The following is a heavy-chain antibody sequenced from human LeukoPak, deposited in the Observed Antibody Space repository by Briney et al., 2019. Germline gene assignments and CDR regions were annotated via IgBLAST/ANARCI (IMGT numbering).Heavy chain of an antibody. CDR2: IYYTGST. CDR1: GDSISSDY. Sequence: SETLSLTCAVSGDSISSDYWSWVRQPPGKGLEWIGYIYYTGSTNYNPSLKSRVTISVDTTKNQFSLKLSSVTAADTAIYYCARDFFASSATFVAFDMWGQGTMVTVSS. V-gene: IGHV4-59*01. J-gene: IGHJ3*02. D-gene: IGHD3-16*01. CDR3: ARDFFASSATFVAFDM.